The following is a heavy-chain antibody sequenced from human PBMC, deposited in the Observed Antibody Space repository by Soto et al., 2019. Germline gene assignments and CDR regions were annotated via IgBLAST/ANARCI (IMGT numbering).Heavy chain of an antibody. CDR3: ARGISSSWYLDYFDY. Sequence: QVQLVESGGGVVQPGRSLRLSCAASGFTFSSYGMHWVRQAPGKGLEWVAVIWYDGSNKYYAGSVKGRFTISRDNSKNTLYLQMNSLRAEDTAVYYCARGISSSWYLDYFDYWGQGTLVTVSS. V-gene: IGHV3-33*01. CDR1: GFTFSSYG. CDR2: IWYDGSNK. D-gene: IGHD6-13*01. J-gene: IGHJ4*02.